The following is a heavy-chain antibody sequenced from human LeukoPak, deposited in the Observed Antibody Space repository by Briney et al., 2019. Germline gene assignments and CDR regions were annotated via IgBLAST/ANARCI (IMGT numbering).Heavy chain of an antibody. CDR1: GFTFSSSA. CDR2: INSNGGST. V-gene: IGHV3-64D*06. J-gene: IGHJ4*02. D-gene: IGHD6-13*01. CDR3: VKDQGSSSWFDFDY. Sequence: GGSLRLSCSASGFTFSSSALHWVRQAPGKGLEYVSAINSNGGSTYYADSVKGRFTISRDNSKNTLYLQMGSLRAEDTAVYYCVKDQGSSSWFDFDYWGQGTLVTVSS.